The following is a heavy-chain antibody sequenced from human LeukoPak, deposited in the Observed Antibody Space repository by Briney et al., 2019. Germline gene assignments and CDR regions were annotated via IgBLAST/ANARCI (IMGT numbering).Heavy chain of an antibody. D-gene: IGHD5-18*01. CDR2: IYTSGST. J-gene: IGHJ6*04. CDR3: ARGRTAGYSVVDV. Sequence: SQTLSLTCTVSGGSISSGSYYWSWIRQPAGKGLEWIGRIYTSGSTNYNPSLKSRVTISVDTSKNQLSLKLSSVAAADTAVYYCARGRTAGYSVVDVWGKGTTVTVSS. V-gene: IGHV4-61*02. CDR1: GGSISSGSYY.